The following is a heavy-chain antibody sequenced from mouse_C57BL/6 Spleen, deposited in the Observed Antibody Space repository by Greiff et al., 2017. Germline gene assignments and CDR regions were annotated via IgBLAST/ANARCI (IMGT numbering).Heavy chain of an antibody. Sequence: VKLVESGGDLVKPGGSLKLSCAASGFTFSSYGMSWVRQTPDKRLEWVATISSGGSYTYYPDSVKGRFTISRDNAKNTLYLQMSSLKSEDSAMYYCARHGVVAEGWYFDVWGTGTTVTVSS. CDR2: ISSGGSYT. CDR1: GFTFSSYG. V-gene: IGHV5-6*02. CDR3: ARHGVVAEGWYFDV. J-gene: IGHJ1*03. D-gene: IGHD1-1*01.